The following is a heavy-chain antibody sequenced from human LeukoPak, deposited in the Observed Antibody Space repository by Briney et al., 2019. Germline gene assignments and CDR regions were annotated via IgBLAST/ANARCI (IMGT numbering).Heavy chain of an antibody. CDR1: GYSFTNYW. CDR3: ARHHHATDY. V-gene: IGHV5-51*01. Sequence: GESLKISCRGSGYSFTNYWIGWVRQMPGKGLEWMGIMYPGDSDARYSPSFQGQVTFSADKSINTAYLQWSSLEASDTAMYYCARHHHATDYWGQGTLVTVSS. CDR2: MYPGDSDA. J-gene: IGHJ4*02.